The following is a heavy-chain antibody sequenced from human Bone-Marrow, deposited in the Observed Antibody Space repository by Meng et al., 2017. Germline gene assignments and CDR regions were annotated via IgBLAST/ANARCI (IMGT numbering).Heavy chain of an antibody. CDR2: IYHSGST. CDR1: GGSISSSSYY. Sequence: QLQRQGSGPGLVKPSETLSLTCTVSGGSISSSSYYWGWIRQPPGKGLEWIGEIYHSGSTNYNPSLKSRVTISVDKSKNQFSLKLSSVTAADTAVYYCARGSSSSWPNFDYWGQGTLVTVSS. D-gene: IGHD6-13*01. V-gene: IGHV4-39*07. J-gene: IGHJ4*02. CDR3: ARGSSSSWPNFDY.